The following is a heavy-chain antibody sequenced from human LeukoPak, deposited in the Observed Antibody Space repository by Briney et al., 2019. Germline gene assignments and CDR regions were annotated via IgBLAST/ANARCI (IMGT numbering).Heavy chain of an antibody. Sequence: PSETLSLTCTVSGASIRSSNYWGWTRQSPTKVLEWIASMHYSGHSYYIPSLKSRVTVSLDTSKNQFSLKLTSLTAADSAVYYCARSLSYDGSKTFDYWGQGTLVTVSS. D-gene: IGHD3-16*02. J-gene: IGHJ4*02. CDR3: ARSLSYDGSKTFDY. CDR1: GASIRSSNY. V-gene: IGHV4-39*01. CDR2: MHYSGHS.